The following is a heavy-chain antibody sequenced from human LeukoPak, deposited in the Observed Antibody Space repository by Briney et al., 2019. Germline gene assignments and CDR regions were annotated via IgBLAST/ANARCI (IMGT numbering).Heavy chain of an antibody. CDR1: GFTSSSYE. CDR2: ISSSRSTI. CDR3: ARASYYYGSGRNNYYYGMDV. D-gene: IGHD3-10*01. J-gene: IGHJ6*02. V-gene: IGHV3-48*03. Sequence: GGSLRLSCAASGFTSSSYEMNWVRQAPGKGLEWVSYISSSRSTIYYADSVKGRFTISRDNAKNSLYLQMNSLRAEDTAVYYCARASYYYGSGRNNYYYGMDVWGQGTTVTVSS.